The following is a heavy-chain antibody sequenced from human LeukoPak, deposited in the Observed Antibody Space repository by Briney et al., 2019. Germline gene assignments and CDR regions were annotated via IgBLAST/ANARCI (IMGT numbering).Heavy chain of an antibody. CDR3: AYDSSGYSDAFDI. J-gene: IGHJ3*02. CDR1: GFTFSSYS. D-gene: IGHD3-22*01. V-gene: IGHV3-21*01. Sequence: GGSLRLSCAASGFTFSSYSMNWVRQAPGKGLEWVSSISSSSSYIYYADSVKGRFTISRDNAKNSLYLQMNSLRAEDTAVYYCAYDSSGYSDAFDIWGQGTMVTVSS. CDR2: ISSSSSYI.